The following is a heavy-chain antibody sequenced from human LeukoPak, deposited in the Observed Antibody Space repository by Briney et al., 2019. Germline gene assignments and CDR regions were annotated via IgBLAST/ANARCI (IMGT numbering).Heavy chain of an antibody. J-gene: IGHJ4*02. V-gene: IGHV3-7*01. CDR1: GFTFSSYW. CDR2: IKQDGSEK. Sequence: GGSLRLSCAASGFTFSSYWMSWARQAPGKGLEWVANIKQDGSEKYYVDSVKGRFTISRDNAKNSLYLQMNSLRAEDTAVYYCARAGYYDFWSGYQSGYWGQGTLVTVSS. D-gene: IGHD3-3*01. CDR3: ARAGYYDFWSGYQSGY.